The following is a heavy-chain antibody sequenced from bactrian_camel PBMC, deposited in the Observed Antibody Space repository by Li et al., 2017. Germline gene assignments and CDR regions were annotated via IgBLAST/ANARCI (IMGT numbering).Heavy chain of an antibody. CDR2: LELDRAT. D-gene: IGHD2*01. CDR3: VADYRGRGLGAQWLARAYEDNY. J-gene: IGHJ4*01. V-gene: IGHV3S9*01. Sequence: HVQLVESGGGSVQTGGSLRLSCTASGYGYGTMGWFRQAPGKGRVGVAILELDRATSYADFVEDRFTISRDNAKFTLYLQMDSLRPEDTAMYYCVADYRGRGLGAQWLARAYEDNYWGHGTQVTVS. CDR1: GYGYGT.